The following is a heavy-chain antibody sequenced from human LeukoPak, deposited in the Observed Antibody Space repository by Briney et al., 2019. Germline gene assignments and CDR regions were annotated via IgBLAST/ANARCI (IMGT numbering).Heavy chain of an antibody. J-gene: IGHJ4*02. V-gene: IGHV3-23*01. CDR1: GFTFTSYA. D-gene: IGHD3-16*02. CDR3: AKDALISFRGAWSQSDS. CDR2: ISGSGGST. Sequence: GGSLRLSCAASGFTFTSYAMSWVRQAPGKGLEWVSVISGSGGSTYDADSVKGRFTISRDNSKNTLFLQMNSLRAEDTAVYYCAKDALISFRGAWSQSDSWGQGTLVTVSS.